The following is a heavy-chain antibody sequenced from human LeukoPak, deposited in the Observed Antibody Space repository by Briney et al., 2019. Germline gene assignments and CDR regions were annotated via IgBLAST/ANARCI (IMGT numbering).Heavy chain of an antibody. D-gene: IGHD2-21*02. V-gene: IGHV3-30*18. Sequence: GRSLRLSCAASGFTFSSYGMHWVRQAPGKGLEWVAVISYDGSNKYYADSVKGRFTISRDNSKNTLYLQMNSLRAEDTAVYYCAKYSLAYCGGDCYSTLDYWGQGTLVTVSS. CDR2: ISYDGSNK. CDR1: GFTFSSYG. CDR3: AKYSLAYCGGDCYSTLDY. J-gene: IGHJ4*02.